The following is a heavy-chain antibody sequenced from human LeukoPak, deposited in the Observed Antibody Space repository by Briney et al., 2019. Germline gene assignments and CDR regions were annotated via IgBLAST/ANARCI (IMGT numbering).Heavy chain of an antibody. J-gene: IGHJ6*02. D-gene: IGHD2-21*02. V-gene: IGHV4-59*12. CDR3: ARGPIVVVTATPYYYYGMDV. CDR2: IYYSGST. Sequence: SETLSLTCTVSGGSISSYYWGWIRQPPGKGLEWIGYIYYSGSTNYNPSLKSRVTISVDTSKNQFSLKLSSVTAADTAVYYCARGPIVVVTATPYYYYGMDVWGQGTTVTVSS. CDR1: GGSISSYY.